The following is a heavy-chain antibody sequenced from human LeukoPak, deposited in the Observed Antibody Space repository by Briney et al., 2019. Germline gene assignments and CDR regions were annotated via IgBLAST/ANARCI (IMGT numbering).Heavy chain of an antibody. D-gene: IGHD3-10*01. V-gene: IGHV1-46*01. CDR3: SRPSALISMVLGVIGLDP. CDR2: INPSAGST. J-gene: IGHJ5*02. CDR1: GYSFTSYY. Sequence: GASVTVSCKASGYSFTSYYMHWVRQPPAQGLEWVGIINPSAGSTSYAHESQGRVTPTSDTSTSTVYMELSILRPEDTAAYLCSRPSALISMVLGVIGLDPWGEGTLVSVSS.